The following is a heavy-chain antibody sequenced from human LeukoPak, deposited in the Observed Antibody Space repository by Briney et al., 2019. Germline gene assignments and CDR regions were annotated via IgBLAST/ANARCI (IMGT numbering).Heavy chain of an antibody. D-gene: IGHD3-10*01. Sequence: SETLSLTCTVSNYSISISYCWGWIRQPPGKGLEWIGTVCHSGSTYYIPSLKSRVTISVDTSKNQFSLNLTSVTAADTAVYYCASHHSSGGYYSPGGFDYWGQGTLITVSS. V-gene: IGHV4-38-2*02. CDR2: VCHSGST. J-gene: IGHJ4*02. CDR3: ASHHSSGGYYSPGGFDY. CDR1: NYSISISYC.